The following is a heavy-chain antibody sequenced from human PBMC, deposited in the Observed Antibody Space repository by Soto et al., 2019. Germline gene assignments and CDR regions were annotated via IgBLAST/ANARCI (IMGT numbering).Heavy chain of an antibody. CDR3: ARENYGGMIDF. V-gene: IGHV4-31*03. CDR2: IFFSGNT. J-gene: IGHJ4*02. Sequence: SETLSLTCTVSGGSILNGGHYWTWIRQHPGKGLEWIGKIFFSGNTHYNPALKSRLTFSVDTTKNQFSLKLTSVTAADTAIYYCARENYGGMIDFWGQGTLVTVSS. CDR1: GGSILNGGHY. D-gene: IGHD4-17*01.